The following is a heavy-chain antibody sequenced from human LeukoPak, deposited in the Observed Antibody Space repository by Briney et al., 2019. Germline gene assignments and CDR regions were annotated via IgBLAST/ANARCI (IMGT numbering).Heavy chain of an antibody. J-gene: IGHJ4*02. CDR2: MNPNSGNT. Sequence: GASVKVSCKASGYTFTSYDINWVRQATGQGLEWMGWMNPNSGNTGYAQKFQGRVTMTRNTSISTAYMELSSLRSEDTAVYYCARSLTRGYCSSTSCSVFPGYWGQGTLVTVSS. CDR1: GYTFTSYD. V-gene: IGHV1-8*01. D-gene: IGHD2-2*01. CDR3: ARSLTRGYCSSTSCSVFPGY.